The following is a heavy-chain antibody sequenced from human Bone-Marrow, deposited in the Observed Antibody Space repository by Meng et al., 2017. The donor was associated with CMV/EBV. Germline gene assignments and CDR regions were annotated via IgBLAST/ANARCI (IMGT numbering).Heavy chain of an antibody. D-gene: IGHD1-26*01. CDR3: ARERYSGSYYDDY. J-gene: IGHJ4*02. V-gene: IGHV3-7*01. CDR2: IKQDGSEK. Sequence: AFGFTFSSYWMSWVRQAPGKGLEWVANIKQDGSEKYYVDSVKGRFTISRDNAKNSLYLQMNSLRAEDTAVYYCARERYSGSYYDDYWGQGTLVTVSS. CDR1: GFTFSSYW.